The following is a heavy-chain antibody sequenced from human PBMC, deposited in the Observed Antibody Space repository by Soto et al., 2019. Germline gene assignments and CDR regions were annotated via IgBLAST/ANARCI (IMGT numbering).Heavy chain of an antibody. J-gene: IGHJ4*02. Sequence: GGSLRLSCVTSGFTFSNYAMSWVRQAPGKGLEWVSGISGSGGSTDYADSVKGRFTISRDNSKNTLYLQINSLKAEDTALYYCAKDGYCSRTSCYWNYWGQGTPVTVSS. CDR2: ISGSGGST. V-gene: IGHV3-23*01. CDR1: GFTFSNYA. D-gene: IGHD2-2*03. CDR3: AKDGYCSRTSCYWNY.